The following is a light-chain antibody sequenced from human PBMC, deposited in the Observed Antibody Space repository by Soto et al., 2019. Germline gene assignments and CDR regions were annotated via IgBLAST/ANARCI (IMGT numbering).Light chain of an antibody. V-gene: IGKV3-15*01. CDR1: QSVSSN. CDR3: QRYKHWPFT. J-gene: IGKJ4*02. CDR2: GAS. Sequence: EIVMTHSPATLSVSPGERATLSCRASQSVSSNLAWYQQTPGQAPRLLIYGASTRATGIPARFSSSGSRKEFTLPIRSLQFEHFVLCSCQRYKHWPFTFGTGTKVDIK.